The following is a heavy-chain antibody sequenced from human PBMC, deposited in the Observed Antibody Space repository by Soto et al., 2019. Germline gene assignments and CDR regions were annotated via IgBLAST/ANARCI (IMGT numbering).Heavy chain of an antibody. Sequence: PGGSLRLSCAASGFTFSSYSMNWVRQATRKGLEWVSSISSSSSYIYYAASVKCRFTISRDNAKNSLYLQMNSLRPDHTAGLYCALDMIVPPPLGRVFDHWGQVTLVIVAS. CDR3: ALDMIVPPPLGRVFDH. CDR2: ISSSSSYI. D-gene: IGHD3-22*01. CDR1: GFTFSSYS. J-gene: IGHJ4*02. V-gene: IGHV3-21*01.